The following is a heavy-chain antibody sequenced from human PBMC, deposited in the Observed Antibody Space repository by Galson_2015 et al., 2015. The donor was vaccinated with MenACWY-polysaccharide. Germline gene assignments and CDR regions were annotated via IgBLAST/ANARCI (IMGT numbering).Heavy chain of an antibody. D-gene: IGHD1-26*01. CDR1: GFTFSSYW. V-gene: IGHV3-74*01. Sequence: SLRLSCAASGFTFSSYWMHWVRQAPGKGLVWVSRINSDGTSTSYADSVKGRFTISRDNAKNTLYLRMNSLRAEDTAVYYCARACGRYPGNYYFDYWCQGTLVTVSS. CDR3: ARACGRYPGNYYFDY. CDR2: INSDGTST. J-gene: IGHJ4*02.